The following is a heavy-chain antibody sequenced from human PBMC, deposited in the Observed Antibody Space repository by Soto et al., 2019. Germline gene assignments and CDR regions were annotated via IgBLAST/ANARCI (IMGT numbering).Heavy chain of an antibody. Sequence: TLSLTCSVSGDSISSSNWWIWVRQPPGKGLEWIGEIYHSGTTHYNPSLKSRVTMSLDKSRNQFSLKLSSVTAADTAMYYCARDNVLLFDYWGQGTLVTVSS. CDR2: IYHSGTT. CDR3: ARDNVLLFDY. D-gene: IGHD3-10*01. CDR1: GDSISSSNW. J-gene: IGHJ4*02. V-gene: IGHV4-4*02.